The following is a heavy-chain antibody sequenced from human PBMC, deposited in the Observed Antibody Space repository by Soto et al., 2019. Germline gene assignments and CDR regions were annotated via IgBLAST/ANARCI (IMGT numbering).Heavy chain of an antibody. Sequence: GGSLRLSCAASGLTFSSYAMSWVRQAPGRRLEWVSHISNSGRSTKYADSVKGRFTISRDNSKNTLYLQMNSLRAEDTAIYYCAKDALAYYDFWSWGQGTLVTVS. CDR3: AKDALAYYDFWS. D-gene: IGHD3-3*01. V-gene: IGHV3-23*01. CDR1: GLTFSSYA. CDR2: ISNSGRST. J-gene: IGHJ4*02.